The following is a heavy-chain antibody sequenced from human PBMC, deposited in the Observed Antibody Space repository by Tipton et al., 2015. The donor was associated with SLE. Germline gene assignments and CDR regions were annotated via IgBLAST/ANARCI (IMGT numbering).Heavy chain of an antibody. D-gene: IGHD6-6*01. CDR2: IWYDGSNK. Sequence: SLRLSCAASGFTFSSYGMHWVRQAPGKGLEWVAVIWYDGSNKYYADSVKGRFTISRDNSKNSLYLQMNSLRAEDTAVYYCARWGSSSSSSAFDIWGQGTMVTVSS. V-gene: IGHV3-33*01. CDR1: GFTFSSYG. J-gene: IGHJ3*02. CDR3: ARWGSSSSSSAFDI.